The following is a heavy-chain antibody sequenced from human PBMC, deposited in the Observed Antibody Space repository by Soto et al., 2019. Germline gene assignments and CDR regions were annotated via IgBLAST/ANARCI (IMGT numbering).Heavy chain of an antibody. CDR1: GLPFSSHA. CDR2: ISISGGNT. Sequence: EVQLLESGGGLVQPGGSLRPSCAASGLPFSSHAMSWVRQAPGKGLEWVSSISISGGNTYYADSVRGRFTTSRDNSKNTLYLHMNSLTAEDTAIYYCANEIRPNDYWGQGTLVTVSS. CDR3: ANEIRPNDY. J-gene: IGHJ4*02. V-gene: IGHV3-23*01. D-gene: IGHD3-16*01.